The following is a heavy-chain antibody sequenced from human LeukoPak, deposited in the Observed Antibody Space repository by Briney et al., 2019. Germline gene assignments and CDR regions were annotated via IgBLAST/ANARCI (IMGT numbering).Heavy chain of an antibody. CDR3: ARDPQLADYGDYGGWYFDL. J-gene: IGHJ2*01. D-gene: IGHD4-17*01. CDR2: IYYSGST. V-gene: IGHV4-31*03. Sequence: PSETLSLTCTVSGGSISSGGYYWSWIRQHPGKGLEWIGYIYYSGSTYYNPSLKSRVTISVDTSKNQFSLKLSSVTAADTAVYYCARDPQLADYGDYGGWYFDLWGRGTLVTVSS. CDR1: GGSISSGGYY.